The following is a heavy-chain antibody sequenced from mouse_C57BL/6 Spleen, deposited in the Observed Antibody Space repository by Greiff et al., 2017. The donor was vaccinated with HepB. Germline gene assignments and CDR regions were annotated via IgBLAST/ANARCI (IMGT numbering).Heavy chain of an antibody. D-gene: IGHD1-1*01. V-gene: IGHV1-61*01. J-gene: IGHJ3*01. CDR1: GYTFTSYW. CDR3: ARTGDYGSEFAY. Sequence: VQLQQSGAELVRPGSSVKLSCKASGYTFTSYWMDWVKQSPGQGLEWIGNIYPSDSETHYNQKFKDKATFTVDKSSSTAYMQLSSLTSEDSAVYYCARTGDYGSEFAYWGQGTLVTVSA. CDR2: IYPSDSET.